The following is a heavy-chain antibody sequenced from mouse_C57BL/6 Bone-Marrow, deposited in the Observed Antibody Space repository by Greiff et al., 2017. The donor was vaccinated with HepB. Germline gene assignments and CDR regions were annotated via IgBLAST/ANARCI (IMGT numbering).Heavy chain of an antibody. Sequence: VKLVESGAELARPGASVKLSCKASGYTFTSYGISWVKQRTGQGLEWIGEIYPRSGNTYYNEKFKGKATLTADKSSSTAYMELRSLTSEDSAVYFCARRTDSSGYGFAYWGQGTLVTVSA. J-gene: IGHJ3*01. D-gene: IGHD3-2*02. CDR2: IYPRSGNT. V-gene: IGHV1-81*01. CDR3: ARRTDSSGYGFAY. CDR1: GYTFTSYG.